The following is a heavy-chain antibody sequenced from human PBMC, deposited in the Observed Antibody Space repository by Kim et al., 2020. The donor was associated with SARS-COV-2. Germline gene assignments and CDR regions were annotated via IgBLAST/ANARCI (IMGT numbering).Heavy chain of an antibody. D-gene: IGHD3-10*01. CDR3: ARDSITMVRGVIAGGGMDV. V-gene: IGHV4-4*07. CDR2: IYTSGST. J-gene: IGHJ6*02. CDR1: GGSISSYY. Sequence: SETLSLTCTVSGGSISSYYWSWIRQPAGKGLEWIGRIYTSGSTNYNPSLKSRVTMSVDTSKNQFSLKLSSVTAADTAVYYCARDSITMVRGVIAGGGMDVWGQGTTVTVSS.